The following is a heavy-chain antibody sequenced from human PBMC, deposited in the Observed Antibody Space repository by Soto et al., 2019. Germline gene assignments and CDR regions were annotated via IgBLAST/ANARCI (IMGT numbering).Heavy chain of an antibody. CDR1: GFIFSGNW. V-gene: IGHV3-7*04. CDR2: IKQDGSEK. J-gene: IGHJ4*02. Sequence: GGSLRLSCAASGFIFSGNWMSWVRQAPGKGLEWVANIKQDGSEKRYVDSVEGRFTISRDNAKNSLYPQMNSLVVEDTATYYCARYHFGDYAFDSWGQGTPVTVSS. CDR3: ARYHFGDYAFDS. D-gene: IGHD4-17*01.